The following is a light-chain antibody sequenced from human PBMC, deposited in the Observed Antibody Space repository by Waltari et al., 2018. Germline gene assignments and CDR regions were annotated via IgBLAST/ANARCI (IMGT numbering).Light chain of an antibody. CDR2: GVT. Sequence: QSALTQPPSVSGSPGQSVTISCTGTSSDVGSYNRFSWYQQPPGTAPKLMIYGVTNRPSGVSDRFSGSKSGNTASLTISGLQADDEADYYCSSYTIRSTWVFGGGTRVTVL. J-gene: IGLJ2*01. CDR1: SSDVGSYNR. CDR3: SSYTIRSTWV. V-gene: IGLV2-18*02.